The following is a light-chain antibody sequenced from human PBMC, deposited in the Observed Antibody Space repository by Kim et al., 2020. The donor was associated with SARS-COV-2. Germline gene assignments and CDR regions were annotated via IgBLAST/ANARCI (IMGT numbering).Light chain of an antibody. CDR3: QAWDSSTADVV. V-gene: IGLV3-1*01. Sequence: SPGPTASITCSGDKLGDKYACWYQQKPGQSPVLVIYQDSKRPSGIPERFSGSNSGNTATLTISGTQAMDEADYYCQAWDSSTADVVFGGGTQLTVL. CDR2: QDS. J-gene: IGLJ2*01. CDR1: KLGDKY.